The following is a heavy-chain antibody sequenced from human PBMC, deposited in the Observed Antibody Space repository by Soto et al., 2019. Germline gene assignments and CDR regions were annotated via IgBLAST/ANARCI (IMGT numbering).Heavy chain of an antibody. J-gene: IGHJ4*02. CDR1: GDYIGSSAYF. CDR3: ARHLGPTGVMD. V-gene: IGHV4-39*01. D-gene: IGHD3-16*01. Sequence: QLQLQESGPGLVRPSETLSLTCAVSGDYIGSSAYFWGWTRQSPGQGLEWIASIGPGGHSNYNPSIKSRVTISSDASTNYFSLTVTSVTAADTAIYYCARHLGPTGVMDWGKGLLVTVSS. CDR2: IGPGGHS.